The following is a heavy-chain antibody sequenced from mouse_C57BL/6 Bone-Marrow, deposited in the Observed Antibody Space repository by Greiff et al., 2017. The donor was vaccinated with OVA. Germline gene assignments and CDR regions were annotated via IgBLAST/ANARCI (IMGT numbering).Heavy chain of an antibody. CDR3: ARHGKPYYAMDY. Sequence: DVMLVESGGGLVQPGESLQLSCESNEYEFPSHDMSWVRKTPEKRLELVAAINSDGGSTYYPDTMERRFIISRDNTKKTLYLQMSSLRSEDTALYYCARHGKPYYAMDYWGQGTSVTVSS. J-gene: IGHJ4*01. V-gene: IGHV5-2*01. CDR1: EYEFPSHD. D-gene: IGHD4-1*01. CDR2: INSDGGST.